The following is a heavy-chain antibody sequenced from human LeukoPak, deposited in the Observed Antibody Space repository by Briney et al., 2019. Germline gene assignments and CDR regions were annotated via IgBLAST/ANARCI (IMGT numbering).Heavy chain of an antibody. J-gene: IGHJ5*02. CDR1: GFTFSSYS. CDR3: ARVNTPRWFDP. D-gene: IGHD2-2*02. V-gene: IGHV3-21*01. CDR2: ISSSSSYI. Sequence: PGGSLRLSCAASGFTFSSYSMNWVRQAPGKGLEWVSYISSSSSYIYYADSVKGRFTISRDNAKNSLYLQMNSLRAEDTAVYYCARVNTPRWFDPWGQGTLVTVSS.